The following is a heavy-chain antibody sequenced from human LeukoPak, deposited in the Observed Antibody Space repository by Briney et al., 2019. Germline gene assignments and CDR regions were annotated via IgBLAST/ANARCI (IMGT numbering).Heavy chain of an antibody. D-gene: IGHD6-13*01. CDR3: ARGPTFIAAAGPDFDY. CDR2: IYYSGST. J-gene: IGHJ4*02. CDR1: GGSISSYY. Sequence: SETLSLTCTVSGGSISSYYWSWIRQPPGKGLEWIGYIYYSGSTNYNPSLKSRVTISVDTSKNQFSLKLSSVTAADTAVYYCARGPTFIAAAGPDFDYWGQGTLVTVSS. V-gene: IGHV4-59*01.